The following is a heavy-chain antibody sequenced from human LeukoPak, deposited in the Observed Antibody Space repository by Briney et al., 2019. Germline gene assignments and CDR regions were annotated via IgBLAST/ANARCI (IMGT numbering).Heavy chain of an antibody. D-gene: IGHD3-10*01. CDR3: ARDRVITMVRANYYYYGMDV. CDR2: IYYSGST. Sequence: SEILSLTCTVSGGSISSYYWSWIRQPPGKGLEWIGYIYYSGSTNYNPSLKSRVTISVDTSKNQFSLKLSSVTAADTAVYYCARDRVITMVRANYYYYGMDVWGQGTTVTVSS. V-gene: IGHV4-59*01. J-gene: IGHJ6*02. CDR1: GGSISSYY.